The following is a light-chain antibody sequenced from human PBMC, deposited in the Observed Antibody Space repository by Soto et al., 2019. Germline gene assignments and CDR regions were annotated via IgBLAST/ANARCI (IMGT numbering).Light chain of an antibody. CDR2: AAS. CDR1: QDVQNW. Sequence: DIQMTQSPSSVAASLGDSVTITCRASQDVQNWLAWYQHKPGQAPKLLVFAASSLQSVVPSRFSATGFGTDFTLIINSLQPEDFATYYCQQVKSFPKTFGQGTKL. CDR3: QQVKSFPKT. J-gene: IGKJ2*01. V-gene: IGKV1-12*01.